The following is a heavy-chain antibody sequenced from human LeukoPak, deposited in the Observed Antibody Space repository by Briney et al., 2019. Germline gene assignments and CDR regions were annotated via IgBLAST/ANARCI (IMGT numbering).Heavy chain of an antibody. Sequence: SETLSLTCTVSGGSISSYYWSWIRQPPGKGLEWIGYIYYSGSTNYNPSLKSRVTISVDTSKNQFSLKLSSVTAADTAVYYCATSLWDTAMVTSPSFDYWGQGTLVTVPS. J-gene: IGHJ4*02. CDR3: ATSLWDTAMVTSPSFDY. CDR1: GGSISSYY. D-gene: IGHD5-18*01. V-gene: IGHV4-59*01. CDR2: IYYSGST.